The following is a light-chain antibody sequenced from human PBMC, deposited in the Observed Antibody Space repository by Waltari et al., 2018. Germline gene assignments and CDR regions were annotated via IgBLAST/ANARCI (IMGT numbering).Light chain of an antibody. J-gene: IGLJ3*02. CDR1: YSNIGSRA. CDR3: ATWDDSLNWV. Sequence: QSALTQPPSVSGTPGQRVTISCSGSYSNIGSRAVTWYQQLPGTAPKLLIYGNDHRPAGVPDGFSGAKSGTSASLAISGLQSEDEADYYCATWDDSLNWVFGGGTKLTVL. CDR2: GND. V-gene: IGLV1-44*01.